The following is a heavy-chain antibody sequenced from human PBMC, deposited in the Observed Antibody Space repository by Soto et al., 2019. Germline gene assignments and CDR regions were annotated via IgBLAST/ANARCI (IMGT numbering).Heavy chain of an antibody. Sequence: GGSLSLSCAASGFTFISYAMSWVRQAPGKGLEWVSFVSGSGVNTFYADSVKGRFTISRDNSKNTLYLQMNSLRAEDTAVYYCARSAYYYDSSDYSYAYYFDYWGQGTLVTVSS. CDR2: VSGSGVNT. J-gene: IGHJ4*02. CDR3: ARSAYYYDSSDYSYAYYFDY. CDR1: GFTFISYA. V-gene: IGHV3-23*01. D-gene: IGHD3-22*01.